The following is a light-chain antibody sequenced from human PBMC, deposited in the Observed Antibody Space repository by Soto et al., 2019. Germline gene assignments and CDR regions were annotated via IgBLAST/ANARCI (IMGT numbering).Light chain of an antibody. CDR1: QDISSY. V-gene: IGKV1-8*01. CDR2: GAS. Sequence: AIRMTQSPSSFSASTGDRVTITCRASQDISSYLAWYQQKPGKAPKLLIYGASTLQSGVPSRFSDSGSGTDFSLTISRLQSEDFATYYCQQYYGYSWTFGQGTKVEI. J-gene: IGKJ1*01. CDR3: QQYYGYSWT.